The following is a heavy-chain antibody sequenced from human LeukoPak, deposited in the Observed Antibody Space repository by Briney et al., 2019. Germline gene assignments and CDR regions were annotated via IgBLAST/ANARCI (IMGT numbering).Heavy chain of an antibody. J-gene: IGHJ6*03. D-gene: IGHD3-22*01. CDR2: IYYSGST. CDR1: GGSISSSSHY. Sequence: SETLSLTCNVSGGSISSSSHYWGWIRQPPGKGLEWIGTIYYSGSTYYNPSLKSRVTISVDTSKNQFSLNVSSVTAADTAVYYCARRDYYETYMDVWGNGTTVTVFS. CDR3: ARRDYYETYMDV. V-gene: IGHV4-39*01.